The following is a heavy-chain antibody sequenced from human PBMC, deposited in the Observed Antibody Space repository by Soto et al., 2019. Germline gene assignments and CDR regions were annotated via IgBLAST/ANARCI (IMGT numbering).Heavy chain of an antibody. D-gene: IGHD1-1*01. V-gene: IGHV3-23*01. CDR2: ISGSGGST. Sequence: EVQLLESGGGLVQPGGSLRLSCAASGFTFSSYAMSWVRQAPGKGLEWVSAISGSGGSTYYADSVKGRFTISRDNSKNTLYLQMNSLRAEDTAVYYCATDLEETGMFDYWGQGTLVTVSS. CDR1: GFTFSSYA. CDR3: ATDLEETGMFDY. J-gene: IGHJ4*02.